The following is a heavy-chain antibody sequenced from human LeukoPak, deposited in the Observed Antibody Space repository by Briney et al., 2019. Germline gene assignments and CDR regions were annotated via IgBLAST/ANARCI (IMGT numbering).Heavy chain of an antibody. D-gene: IGHD3-10*01. CDR2: IYDSGST. CDR3: ARRVLWYFDL. J-gene: IGHJ2*01. V-gene: IGHV4-59*12. Sequence: SETLSLTCTVSGGSISSYYWSWIRQPPGKGLEWIGFIYDSGSTNYNPSLKSRVTISVDTSKNQFSLKLSSVTAADTAVYYCARRVLWYFDLWGRGTLVTVSS. CDR1: GGSISSYY.